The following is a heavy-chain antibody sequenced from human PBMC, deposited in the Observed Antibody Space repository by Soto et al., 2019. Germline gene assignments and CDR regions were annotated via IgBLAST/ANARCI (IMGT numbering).Heavy chain of an antibody. CDR1: GIDLENYG. CDR3: VKDGGGVRYNYNIRGDS. CDR2: ISSDGTTK. J-gene: IGHJ4*02. Sequence: QVQLVESGGGVVHPGRSLRLSCVASGIDLENYGIHWVRQAPVEGLEWVAVISSDGTTKSYIDSVRGRFTISRDNSRSTVFLQMNSLRREDTAMYYCVKDGGGVRYNYNIRGDSWGQGTQVTVSS. V-gene: IGHV3-30*18. D-gene: IGHD5-18*01.